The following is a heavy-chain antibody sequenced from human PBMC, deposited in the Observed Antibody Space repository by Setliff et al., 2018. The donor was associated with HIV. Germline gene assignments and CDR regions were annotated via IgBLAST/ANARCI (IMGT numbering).Heavy chain of an antibody. CDR3: ARLRPYNSALDY. J-gene: IGHJ4*02. CDR2: IWYDGSNK. V-gene: IGHV3-33*01. D-gene: IGHD3-10*01. Sequence: GGSLRLSCAASGFTFSSYGMHWVRQATGKGLEWVAVIWYDGSNKYYADSVKGRFTISRDNSENALFLQMNSLRPEDTAVYYCARLRPYNSALDYWGQGTLVTVSS. CDR1: GFTFSSYG.